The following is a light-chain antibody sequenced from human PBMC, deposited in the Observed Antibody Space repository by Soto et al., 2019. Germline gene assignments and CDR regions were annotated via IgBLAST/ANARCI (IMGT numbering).Light chain of an antibody. CDR2: DVG. CDR1: NSDIGAFDY. CDR3: SSFTTSNTYV. V-gene: IGLV2-14*03. Sequence: QSVLTQPASVSGSPGQSITISCTGTNSDIGAFDYVSWYQQHPGQVPKLIIRDVGDRPSGVSDRFSGSKSGNTASLTISGLQTEDEADYYCSSFTTSNTYVFGTGTK. J-gene: IGLJ1*01.